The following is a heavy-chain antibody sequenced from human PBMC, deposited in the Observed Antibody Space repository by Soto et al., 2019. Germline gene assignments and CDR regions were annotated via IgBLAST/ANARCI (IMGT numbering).Heavy chain of an antibody. CDR2: ISGSGGST. D-gene: IGHD3-22*01. J-gene: IGHJ6*02. V-gene: IGHV3-23*01. CDR1: GFTFSSYA. Sequence: PGGSLRLSCAASGFTFSSYAMSWVRQAPGKGLEWVSAISGSGGSTYYADSVKGRFTISRDNSKNTLYLQMNSLRAEDTAVYYCAKDRFFLDSSGYYDVDYYYGMDVWGRGTTVTVSS. CDR3: AKDRFFLDSSGYYDVDYYYGMDV.